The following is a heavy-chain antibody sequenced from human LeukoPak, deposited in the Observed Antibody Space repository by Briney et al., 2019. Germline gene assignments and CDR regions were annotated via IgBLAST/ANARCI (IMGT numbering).Heavy chain of an antibody. V-gene: IGHV3-23*01. CDR1: GFTFSSYA. J-gene: IGHJ4*02. D-gene: IGHD3-22*01. Sequence: GGSLRLSCAASGFTFSSYAMSWVRQAPGKGLVWVSAISGSGGSTYYADSVKGRFTISRDNSKNTLYLQMNSLRAEDTAVYYCAKEEPAGGYYDSSGDYWGQGTLVTVSS. CDR2: ISGSGGST. CDR3: AKEEPAGGYYDSSGDY.